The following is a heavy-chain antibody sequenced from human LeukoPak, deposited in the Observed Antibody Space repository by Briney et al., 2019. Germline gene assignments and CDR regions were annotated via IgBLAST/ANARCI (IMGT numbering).Heavy chain of an antibody. CDR1: GFTFSDYY. J-gene: IGHJ5*02. Sequence: PGGSLRLSCAASGFTFSDYYMSWIRQAPGKGLEWVSYISSSGSTIYYADSVRGRFTISRDNAKNSLYLQTNSLRAEDTAVYYCARVAVAGPTGWFDPWGQGTLVTVSS. CDR2: ISSSGSTI. D-gene: IGHD6-13*01. CDR3: ARVAVAGPTGWFDP. V-gene: IGHV3-11*01.